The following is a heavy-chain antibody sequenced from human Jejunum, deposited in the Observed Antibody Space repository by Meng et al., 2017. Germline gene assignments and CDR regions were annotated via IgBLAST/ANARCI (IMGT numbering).Heavy chain of an antibody. V-gene: IGHV4-39*01. CDR2: IYYSGST. D-gene: IGHD2/OR15-2a*01. J-gene: IGHJ4*02. CDR3: ARHFLTMSKDYFDY. CDR1: GGSTISSGYY. Sequence: QVQLQESGPGLVKPSETLSLTCTVSGGSTISSGYYWGWIRQPPGKGLEWMGSIYYSGSTYYNSPLKSRVTIFVDTSKNQFSLKLRSVTAADTAIYYCARHFLTMSKDYFDYWGQGTLVTVSP.